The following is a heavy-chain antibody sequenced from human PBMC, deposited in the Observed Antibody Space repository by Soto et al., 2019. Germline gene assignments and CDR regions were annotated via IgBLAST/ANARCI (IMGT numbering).Heavy chain of an antibody. CDR2: IYPGDSDT. CDR3: VRRPGITGISDPFDY. Sequence: PGESLKISCKGSGYSFSGYWIGWVRQMPGKGLGWMGIIYPGDSDTRYSPSFQGQVTISADKSINTAYLQWSSLKASDSAIYYCVRRPGITGISDPFDYWGQGTLVTVSS. D-gene: IGHD1-20*01. J-gene: IGHJ4*02. CDR1: GYSFSGYW. V-gene: IGHV5-51*01.